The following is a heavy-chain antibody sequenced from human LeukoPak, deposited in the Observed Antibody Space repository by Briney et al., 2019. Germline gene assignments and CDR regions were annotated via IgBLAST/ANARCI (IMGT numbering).Heavy chain of an antibody. D-gene: IGHD2-15*01. CDR2: ISYDGSNK. CDR3: ARDRGEPYIVVVVAAYLDY. CDR1: GFTFSSYA. J-gene: IGHJ4*02. V-gene: IGHV3-30*04. Sequence: QPGGSLRLSCAASGFTFSSYAMHWVRQAPGQGLEWVAVISYDGSNKYYADSVQGRFTISRDNSKNTLYLQMNSLRAEDTAVYYCARDRGEPYIVVVVAAYLDYWGQGTLVTVSS.